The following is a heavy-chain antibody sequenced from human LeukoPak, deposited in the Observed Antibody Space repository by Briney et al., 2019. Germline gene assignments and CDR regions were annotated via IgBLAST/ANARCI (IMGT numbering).Heavy chain of an antibody. V-gene: IGHV4-59*08. D-gene: IGHD4/OR15-4a*01. CDR2: IYYSGST. CDR3: ARHGRVRDYFDY. Sequence: SATLSLTCTVSGGSISSYYWSWIRQPPGKGLEWIGYIYYSGSTNYNPSLKSRVTISVDTSKNQFSLKLSSVTAADTAVYYCARHGRVRDYFDYWGQGTLVTVSS. CDR1: GGSISSYY. J-gene: IGHJ4*02.